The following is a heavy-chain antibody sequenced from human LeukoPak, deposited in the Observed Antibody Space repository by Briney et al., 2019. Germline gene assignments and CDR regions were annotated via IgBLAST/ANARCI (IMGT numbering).Heavy chain of an antibody. D-gene: IGHD1-1*01. CDR1: GFTFSSFD. CDR2: IGTASDT. Sequence: PGGSLRLSCAASGFTFSSFDMHWVRQPTGQGLEWVSTIGTASDTYYPGSVEGRFTLSRDKAKNSLYLQMNSLTAGDTAVYYCARGPPRGKYYYMDVWGKGTTVTVSS. V-gene: IGHV3-13*01. CDR3: ARGPPRGKYYYMDV. J-gene: IGHJ6*03.